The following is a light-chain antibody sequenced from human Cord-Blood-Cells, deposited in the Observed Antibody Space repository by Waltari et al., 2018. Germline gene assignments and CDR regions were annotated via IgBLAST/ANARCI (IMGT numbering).Light chain of an antibody. V-gene: IGKV1-39*01. CDR2: AAS. J-gene: IGKJ5*01. CDR1: QSISSY. CDR3: QQSYSTLLT. Sequence: IQMTQSPSSLSASVGDRVTITCRASQSISSYLNWYQQKPGKAPKLLIYAASSLQSGLPSRYGGSGARTDFTLTISSLQPEVLATDKCQQSYSTLLTFGQGKRLEL.